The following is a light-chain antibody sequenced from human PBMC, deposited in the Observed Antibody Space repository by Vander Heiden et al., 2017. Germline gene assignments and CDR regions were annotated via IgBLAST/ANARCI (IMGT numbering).Light chain of an antibody. V-gene: IGKV1-5*03. CDR3: QQVSRSPWA. CDR1: QSISSW. Sequence: DIQMTQSPSSLSASVGDRVTITCRASQSISSWLAWYQQKPGKAPKLLIYKASSLEIGVPSRFSGSGSGTEFTLTIDSLQPDDFATYYCQQVSRSPWAFGQGTKVEVK. CDR2: KAS. J-gene: IGKJ1*01.